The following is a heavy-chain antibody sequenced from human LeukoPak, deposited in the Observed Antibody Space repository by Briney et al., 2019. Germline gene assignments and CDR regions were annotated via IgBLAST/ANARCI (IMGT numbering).Heavy chain of an antibody. V-gene: IGHV4-59*01. CDR2: IYYSGST. CDR3: ASSSSLSSFDY. CDR1: GGSISSYY. J-gene: IGHJ4*02. Sequence: LETLSLTCTVSGGSISSYYWTWIRQPPGKGLEWIGYIYYSGSTNYNPSLKSRVTISVDTSKNQFSLKLSSVTAADTAVYYCASSSSLSSFDYWGQGTLVTVSS.